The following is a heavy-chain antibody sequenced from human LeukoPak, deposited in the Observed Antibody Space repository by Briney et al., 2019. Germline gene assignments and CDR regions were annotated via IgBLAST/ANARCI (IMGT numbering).Heavy chain of an antibody. CDR3: ARNYGSGSFGMDV. V-gene: IGHV3-53*01. CDR2: IYSGGST. CDR1: GFTVSSNY. Sequence: GGSLRLFCAASGFTVSSNYMSWVRQAPGKGLEWVSVIYSGGSTYYADSVKGRFTISRDNSKNTLYLQMNSLRAEDTAVYYCARNYGSGSFGMDVWGQGTTVTVSS. D-gene: IGHD3-10*01. J-gene: IGHJ6*02.